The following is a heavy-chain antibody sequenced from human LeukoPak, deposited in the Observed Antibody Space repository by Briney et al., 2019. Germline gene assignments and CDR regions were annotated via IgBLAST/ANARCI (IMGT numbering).Heavy chain of an antibody. V-gene: IGHV3-7*01. J-gene: IGHJ6*04. CDR2: INEDGSGK. CDR1: GFTFSNYW. Sequence: GGSLRLSCVSSGFTFSNYWMKWVRQAPGKGLEWVASINEDGSGKFSVGSVKDRITISRDNTRNSLDLQINSLTVEDTAIYYCARDDGDVWGTGTTVAVSS. CDR3: ARDDGDV.